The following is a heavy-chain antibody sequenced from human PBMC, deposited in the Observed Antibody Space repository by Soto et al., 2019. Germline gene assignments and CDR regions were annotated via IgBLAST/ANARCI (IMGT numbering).Heavy chain of an antibody. CDR2: INANNGGA. V-gene: IGHV1-2*02. J-gene: IGHJ5*02. CDR3: AREGGSETLQPSYNWFDT. CDR1: GYTFTDYH. D-gene: IGHD6-25*01. Sequence: PSVKVSCKASGYTFTDYHIHWVRQAPGQGLEFMGWINANNGGAGSAQQFQGRVTVTRDTSITTVYMELSNLRSDDTAVYYCAREGGSETLQPSYNWFDTWGQGTLVTVS.